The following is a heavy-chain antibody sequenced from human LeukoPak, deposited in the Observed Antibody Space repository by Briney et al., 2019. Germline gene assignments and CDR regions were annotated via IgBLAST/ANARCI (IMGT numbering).Heavy chain of an antibody. Sequence: GEALKISCKGSGYSFTSYWIAWVRPMPRRGLEWMGVIYPGDSDTRYSPSFQGQVTISADKSITTAYLQWSSLKASDTAIYYCARRGNYYFDSWGQGTLVTVSS. J-gene: IGHJ4*02. CDR1: GYSFTSYW. V-gene: IGHV5-51*01. CDR3: ARRGNYYFDS. D-gene: IGHD3-10*01. CDR2: IYPGDSDT.